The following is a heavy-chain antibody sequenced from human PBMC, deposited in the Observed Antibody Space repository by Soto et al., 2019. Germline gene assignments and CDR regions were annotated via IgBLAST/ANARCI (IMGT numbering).Heavy chain of an antibody. CDR2: IYYSGST. CDR1: GGSVSSGSYY. V-gene: IGHV4-61*01. CDR3: ALARGKNSIAASRTLHWCYP. Sequence: PSETLSLTCTVSGGSVSSGSYYWSWIRPPPGKGLEWIGYIYYSGSTNYNPSLKSRGTISVDRSKNQWSRRLSSVTDANTAVYYCALARGKNSIAASRTLHWCYPWGQGTRVTVSS. J-gene: IGHJ5*01. D-gene: IGHD6-6*01.